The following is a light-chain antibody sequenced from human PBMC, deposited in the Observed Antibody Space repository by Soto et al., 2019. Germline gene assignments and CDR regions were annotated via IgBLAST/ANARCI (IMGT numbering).Light chain of an antibody. V-gene: IGKV3-20*01. CDR3: QQYGSSPPQT. CDR1: QSVSSSY. CDR2: GAS. J-gene: IGKJ1*01. Sequence: EIVLTQSPGTLSLSPGERATLSCRASQSVSSSYLAWYQQKPGQAPRLLIYGASSRATGIPDRFSGSWSGTDFTLTISRLEPEDFAVYYCQQYGSSPPQTFGQGTKVEIK.